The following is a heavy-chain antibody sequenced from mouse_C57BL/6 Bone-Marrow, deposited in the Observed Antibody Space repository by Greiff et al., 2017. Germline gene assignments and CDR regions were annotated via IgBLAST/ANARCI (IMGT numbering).Heavy chain of an antibody. CDR2: IDPENGDT. CDR1: GFNIKDDY. Sequence: VHVKQSGAELVRPGASVKLSCTASGFNIKDDYMHWVKQRPEQGLEWIGWIDPENGDTEYASKFQGKATITADTSSNTAYLQLSSLTSEDTAVYYCTTYYYGSSGWGQGTTLTVSS. V-gene: IGHV14-4*01. J-gene: IGHJ2*01. CDR3: TTYYYGSSG. D-gene: IGHD1-1*01.